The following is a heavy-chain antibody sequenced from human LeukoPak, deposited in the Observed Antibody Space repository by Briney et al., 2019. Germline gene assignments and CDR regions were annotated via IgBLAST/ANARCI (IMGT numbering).Heavy chain of an antibody. V-gene: IGHV1-69*04. CDR2: IIPILGIA. CDR1: GGTFSSYA. Sequence: SVKVSCKASGGTFSSYAISWVRQAPGQGLEWMGRIIPILGIANYAQKFQGRVTITADKSTSTAYMELSSLRSEDTAVYYCARDLIGYYDSSGCYFDYWGQGTLVTVSS. J-gene: IGHJ4*02. D-gene: IGHD3-22*01. CDR3: ARDLIGYYDSSGCYFDY.